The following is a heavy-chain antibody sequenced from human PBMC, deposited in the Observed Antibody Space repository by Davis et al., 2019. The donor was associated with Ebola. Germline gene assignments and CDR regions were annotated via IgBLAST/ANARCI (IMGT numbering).Heavy chain of an antibody. V-gene: IGHV4-34*01. CDR3: ASGRNNWFDP. Sequence: SETLSLTCAVYGGSFSGYYWSWIRQPPGKGLEWNGEINHSGSTNYNPSLKSRVTISVDKSKNQFSLKLTSVTAADTAVYYCASGRNNWFDPWGQGTLVTVSS. J-gene: IGHJ5*02. CDR2: INHSGST. CDR1: GGSFSGYY.